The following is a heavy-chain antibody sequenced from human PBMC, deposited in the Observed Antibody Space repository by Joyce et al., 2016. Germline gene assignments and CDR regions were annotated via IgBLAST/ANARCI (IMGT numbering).Heavy chain of an antibody. CDR2: IFHSGIA. Sequence: QLRLQETGPGLVKPSETLSLNCYVSGGSLTSVSYYGGWIRQPPGKGLEWIANIFHSGIAYYNPSLKSRLSISLDKSNNLFSLRLDSLTAADTAVYYCARGRATLVRGDDYGYDYWGQGILVTVSS. CDR3: ARGRATLVRGDDYGYDY. J-gene: IGHJ4*02. D-gene: IGHD3-10*01. V-gene: IGHV4-39*07. CDR1: GGSLTSVSYY.